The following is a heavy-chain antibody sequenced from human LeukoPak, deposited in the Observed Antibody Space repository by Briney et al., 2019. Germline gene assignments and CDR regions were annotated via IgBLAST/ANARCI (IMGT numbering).Heavy chain of an antibody. J-gene: IGHJ6*02. V-gene: IGHV4-34*01. Sequence: SETLSLTCAVYGGSFSGYYWSWIRQPPGKGLEWIGEINHSGSTNYNPSLKSRVTISVGTSKNQFSLKLSSVTAADTAVYYCARGPPLAVRYCSSTSCSRAYYYYYGMDVWGQGTTVTVSS. CDR2: INHSGST. CDR1: GGSFSGYY. D-gene: IGHD2-2*01. CDR3: ARGPPLAVRYCSSTSCSRAYYYYYGMDV.